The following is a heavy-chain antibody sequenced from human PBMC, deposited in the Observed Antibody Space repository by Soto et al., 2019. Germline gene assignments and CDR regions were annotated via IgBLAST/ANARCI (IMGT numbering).Heavy chain of an antibody. CDR2: IKQDGSDK. V-gene: IGHV3-7*03. D-gene: IGHD6-19*01. CDR1: GFTFNNYW. J-gene: IGHJ4*02. CDR3: ASGRYTSGWYPDYFDY. Sequence: EVQLVESGGGLEKSGGSLRLSCAVSGFTFNNYWMSWVRQAPGKGLEWVANIKQDGSDKYYVDSLKGRFTISRDNAKNTLYLQMNSLRAEDTAVYYCASGRYTSGWYPDYFDYWGQGTLVTVSS.